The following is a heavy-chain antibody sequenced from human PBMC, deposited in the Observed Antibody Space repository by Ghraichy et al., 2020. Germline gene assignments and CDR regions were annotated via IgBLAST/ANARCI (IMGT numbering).Heavy chain of an antibody. CDR2: VGGNGVTT. CDR3: AKGIATRPHYYYAMDV. Sequence: WGSLRLSCAASGFTYSSYAVSWVRQAPGKGLEWVSVVGGNGVTTYYADSLRGRFSTSRDNSKNTLYLQMNSLRAEDTAVYYCAKGIATRPHYYYAMDVWGQGTTVTVSS. D-gene: IGHD6-6*01. V-gene: IGHV3-23*01. J-gene: IGHJ6*02. CDR1: GFTYSSYA.